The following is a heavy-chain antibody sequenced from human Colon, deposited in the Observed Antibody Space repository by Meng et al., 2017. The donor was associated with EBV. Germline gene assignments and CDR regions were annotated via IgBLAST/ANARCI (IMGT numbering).Heavy chain of an antibody. D-gene: IGHD2-21*02. CDR2: IYHSGST. V-gene: IGHV4-4*02. CDR1: GGSLSSRNW. J-gene: IGHJ4*02. CDR3: ARVGAYCGGDCYHPR. Sequence: VPVQDAGRRLVRPSGTPSLTRAVSGGSLSSRNWWSWVRQPPGKRLEWIVEIYHSGSTNYNPSLKSRVTISVDESKNQFSLRLSSVTAADTAVYYCARVGAYCGGDCYHPRWGQGTLVTVSS.